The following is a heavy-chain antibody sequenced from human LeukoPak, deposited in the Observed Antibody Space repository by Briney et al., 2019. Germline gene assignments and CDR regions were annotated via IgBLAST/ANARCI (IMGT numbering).Heavy chain of an antibody. CDR1: GFTFSSYE. D-gene: IGHD4-17*01. V-gene: IGHV3-48*03. Sequence: GGSLRLSCAASGFTFSSYEMNWVRQAPGKGLEWVSYISSSGSTTYYADSVKGRFTISRDNSKNTLYLQMNSLRAEDTAVYYCAKDSTVTNVYYFDYWGQGTLVTVSS. CDR3: AKDSTVTNVYYFDY. J-gene: IGHJ4*02. CDR2: ISSSGSTT.